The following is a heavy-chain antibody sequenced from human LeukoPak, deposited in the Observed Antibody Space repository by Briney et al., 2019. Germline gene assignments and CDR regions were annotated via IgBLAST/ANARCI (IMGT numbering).Heavy chain of an antibody. CDR2: IRHDGNEK. V-gene: IGHV3-7*03. Sequence: PGGSLRLSCVVSGFSFSGYWMTWIRQAPGKGLEWVATIRHDGNEKLYVDSVKGRFSISRDNAKNSLYLQMNSLRAEDTAVYYCAKDRSYYYDSSGYFDYWGQGTLVTVSS. CDR1: GFSFSGYW. D-gene: IGHD3-22*01. J-gene: IGHJ4*02. CDR3: AKDRSYYYDSSGYFDY.